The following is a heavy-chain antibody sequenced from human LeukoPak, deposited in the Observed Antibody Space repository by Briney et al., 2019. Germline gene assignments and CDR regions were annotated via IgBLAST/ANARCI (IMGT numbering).Heavy chain of an antibody. CDR2: ISSSGSII. CDR1: GFTFSSYE. V-gene: IGHV3-48*03. Sequence: GGSLRLSCAASGFTFSSYEMNWVRQAPGKGLEWDSYISSSGSIIYYADSVKGRFTISRDSAKNSLYLQMNSLRAEDTAVYYCARGAYYYDSSGYYGAFDIWGQGTMDTVSS. J-gene: IGHJ3*02. CDR3: ARGAYYYDSSGYYGAFDI. D-gene: IGHD3-22*01.